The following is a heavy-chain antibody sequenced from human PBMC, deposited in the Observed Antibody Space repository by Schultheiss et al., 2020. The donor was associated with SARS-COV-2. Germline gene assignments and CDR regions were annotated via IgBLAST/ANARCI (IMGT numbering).Heavy chain of an antibody. D-gene: IGHD6-6*01. CDR3: ARGGSGYSSSSLLD. Sequence: SETLSLTCTVSGGSISSSSYYWGWIRQPPGKGLEWIGYIYYSGSTNYNPSLKSRVTISVDTSKNQFSLKLSSVTAADTAVYYCARGGSGYSSSSLLDWGQGTLVTVSS. V-gene: IGHV4-61*05. J-gene: IGHJ4*02. CDR2: IYYSGST. CDR1: GGSISSSSYY.